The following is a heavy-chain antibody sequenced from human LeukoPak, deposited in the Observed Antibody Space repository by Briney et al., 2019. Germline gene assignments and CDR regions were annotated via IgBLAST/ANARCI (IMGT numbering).Heavy chain of an antibody. V-gene: IGHV3-23*01. Sequence: GVSLRHSCLTSGFTFSTNAMSRVRQAPGKGLEWISGISGSGASTYYADSVTGRFTISRDNSRNTLYLQMNSLRGDDTAVYYCAKDVGKWESLHFFDYWGQGTLVTVYS. CDR2: ISGSGAST. J-gene: IGHJ4*02. CDR1: GFTFSTNA. CDR3: AKDVGKWESLHFFDY. D-gene: IGHD1-26*01.